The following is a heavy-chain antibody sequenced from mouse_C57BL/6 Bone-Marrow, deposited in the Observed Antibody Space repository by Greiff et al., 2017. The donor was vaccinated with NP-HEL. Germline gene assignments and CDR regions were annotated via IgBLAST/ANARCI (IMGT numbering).Heavy chain of an antibody. J-gene: IGHJ2*01. Sequence: EVKLQESGPELVKPGASVKISCKASGYTFTDYYMNWVKQSHGKSLEWIGDINPNNGGTSYNQKFKGKATLTVDKSSSTAYMELRSLTSEDSAVYYCARGGYYYGSRDYWGQGTTLTVSS. CDR1: GYTFTDYY. D-gene: IGHD1-1*01. CDR3: ARGGYYYGSRDY. CDR2: INPNNGGT. V-gene: IGHV1-26*01.